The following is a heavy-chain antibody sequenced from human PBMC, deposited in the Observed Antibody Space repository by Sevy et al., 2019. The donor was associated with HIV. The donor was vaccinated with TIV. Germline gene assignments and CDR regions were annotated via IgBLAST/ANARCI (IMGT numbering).Heavy chain of an antibody. CDR3: VKEVSQYSYSDY. CDR2: ISGSADAT. D-gene: IGHD5-18*01. J-gene: IGHJ4*02. CDR1: GFTFSNYA. V-gene: IGHV3-23*01. Sequence: GGSLRLSCAASGFTFSNYAMSWVRQTPGKGLEWVSAISGSADATYYTDSVKGRFTISRDNSKNTVYLQMNSQRAEDTAVYYCVKEVSQYSYSDYWGQGTLVTVSS.